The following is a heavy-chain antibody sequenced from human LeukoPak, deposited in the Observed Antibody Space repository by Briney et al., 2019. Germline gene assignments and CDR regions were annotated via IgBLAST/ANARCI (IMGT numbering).Heavy chain of an antibody. CDR3: ARVYQGVAIFDGIDY. CDR2: NIPIFGTA. Sequence: SVKVSCKASGGIFSSFAISWVRQAPGQGLEWMGGNIPIFGTANYAQKFQGRVTITADKSTSTAYMELSSLRSEDTAVYYCARVYQGVAIFDGIDYWGQGTLVTVSS. V-gene: IGHV1-69*06. D-gene: IGHD3-3*01. CDR1: GGIFSSFA. J-gene: IGHJ4*02.